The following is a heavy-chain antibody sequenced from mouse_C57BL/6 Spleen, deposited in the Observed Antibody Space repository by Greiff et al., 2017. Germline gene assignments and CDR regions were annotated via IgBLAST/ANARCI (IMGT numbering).Heavy chain of an antibody. J-gene: IGHJ2*01. Sequence: QVPLQQSGAELVKPGASVKMSCTASGYTFTSYCITWVKQRPGQGLEWIGDIYPGSGSTYYNEQFKSKATLTVDTSSSTAYMPLSSLTSEDSAVYYCARDYDGCDYWGQGTTLTVSS. D-gene: IGHD2-4*01. CDR2: IYPGSGST. CDR3: ARDYDGCDY. CDR1: GYTFTSYC. V-gene: IGHV1-55*01.